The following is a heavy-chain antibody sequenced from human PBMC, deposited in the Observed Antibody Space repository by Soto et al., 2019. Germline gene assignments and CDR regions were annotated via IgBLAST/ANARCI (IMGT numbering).Heavy chain of an antibody. CDR2: IYYSGST. V-gene: IGHV4-59*01. J-gene: IGHJ4*02. Sequence: QVQLQESGPGLVKPSETLSLTCTVSGGSISSYYWSWIRQPPGKGLEWIGYIYYSGSTNYNPSLKSRVTISVDTSKNQFSLKLSSVPAADTAVYYCASHRRSTPSSYHHYNIPFDYWGQGTLVTVSS. D-gene: IGHD6-6*01. CDR1: GGSISSYY. CDR3: ASHRRSTPSSYHHYNIPFDY.